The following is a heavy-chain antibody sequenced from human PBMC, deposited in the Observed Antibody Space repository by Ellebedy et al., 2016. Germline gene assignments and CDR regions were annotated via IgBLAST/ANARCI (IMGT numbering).Heavy chain of an antibody. CDR1: GFTFSSYW. Sequence: GGSLRLSCAASGFTFSSYWMSWVRQAPGKGLEWVANIKQDGSEKYYVDSVKGRFTISRDNAKNSLYLQMNSLRAENTAVYYCARVRVDYYGSGSYYYYFDYWGQGTLVTVSS. CDR2: IKQDGSEK. J-gene: IGHJ4*02. CDR3: ARVRVDYYGSGSYYYYFDY. V-gene: IGHV3-7*05. D-gene: IGHD3-10*01.